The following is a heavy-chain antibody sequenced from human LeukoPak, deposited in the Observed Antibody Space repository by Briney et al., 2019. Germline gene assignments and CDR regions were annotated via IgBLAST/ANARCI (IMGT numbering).Heavy chain of an antibody. Sequence: GGSLRLSCAASGFTLSSYAMHWVRQAPGKGLEWVAVISYDGSNKYYADSVKGRFTISRDNSKNTLYLQMNSLRAEDTAVYYCARDRVAVASHFDYWGQGTLVTVSS. CDR3: ARDRVAVASHFDY. V-gene: IGHV3-30-3*01. CDR1: GFTLSSYA. J-gene: IGHJ4*02. D-gene: IGHD6-19*01. CDR2: ISYDGSNK.